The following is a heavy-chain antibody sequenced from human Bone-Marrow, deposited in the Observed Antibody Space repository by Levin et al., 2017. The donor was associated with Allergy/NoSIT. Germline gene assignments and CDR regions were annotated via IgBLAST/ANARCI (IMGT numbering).Heavy chain of an antibody. D-gene: IGHD2-8*01. J-gene: IGHJ4*02. Sequence: GESLKISCASSGFTFSGYWMAWVRQAPGKGLEWVANINRDGGDGYYVDSIKGRFTISRDNARNSLDLQMNSLRVEDTAVYYCARNGAWSFEFWGQGTLVTVSS. CDR1: GFTFSGYW. V-gene: IGHV3-7*02. CDR2: INRDGGDG. CDR3: ARNGAWSFEF.